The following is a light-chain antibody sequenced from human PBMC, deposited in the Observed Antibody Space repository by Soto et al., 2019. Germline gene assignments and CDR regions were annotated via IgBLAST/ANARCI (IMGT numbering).Light chain of an antibody. CDR1: SSDVGGYNY. J-gene: IGLJ1*01. Sequence: QSVLTHPASVSGSTGQSVAISRTGNSSDVGGYNYVSWDQQHPGKAPKPLLSEVSNRPAGVSDRFSGSKSGNTASLTISGLQTQDEADYYCSSFTSAYAFVFGTWTKVTVL. V-gene: IGLV2-14*01. CDR2: EVS. CDR3: SSFTSAYAFV.